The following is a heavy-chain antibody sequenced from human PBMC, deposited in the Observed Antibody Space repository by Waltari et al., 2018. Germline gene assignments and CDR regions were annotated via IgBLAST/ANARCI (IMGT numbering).Heavy chain of an antibody. Sequence: EVQLLESGGGLVQPGGSLSLSCEASGFTFSNFPIHWSRLAPGTGLEWGSAITVADDTYYADSLRGRFTISRDSSKDTVHLQINGLRVEDTAVYYCATPFYNWDDPLHSWGQGTQVTVSS. V-gene: IGHV3-23*01. J-gene: IGHJ4*02. CDR1: GFTFSNFP. CDR2: ITVADDT. CDR3: ATPFYNWDDPLHS. D-gene: IGHD1-20*01.